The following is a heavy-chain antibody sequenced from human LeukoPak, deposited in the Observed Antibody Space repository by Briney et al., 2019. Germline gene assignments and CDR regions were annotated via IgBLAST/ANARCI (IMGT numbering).Heavy chain of an antibody. D-gene: IGHD6-13*01. CDR1: GFTFSSHS. Sequence: GGSLRLSCAASGFTFSSHSMNWVRQAPGKGLEWVSYISSSSSYIYYADSVKGRFTISRDNAKNSLYLQMNSLRAEDTAVYYCARDGYSSSWYVFYYGMDVWGQGTTVTVSS. CDR2: ISSSSSYI. J-gene: IGHJ6*02. CDR3: ARDGYSSSWYVFYYGMDV. V-gene: IGHV3-21*05.